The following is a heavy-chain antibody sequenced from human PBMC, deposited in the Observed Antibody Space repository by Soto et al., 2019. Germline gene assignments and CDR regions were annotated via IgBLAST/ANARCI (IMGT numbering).Heavy chain of an antibody. Sequence: SVKVSCKASGGSFSSYAISWVRQAPGQGLEWMGGIIPIVGTGNYAQNFQGRVTITADESTSTAYMELSSLRSEDTAMYYCARDLRAAGRPVMDVWGQGTTVTV. J-gene: IGHJ6*02. CDR2: IIPIVGTG. V-gene: IGHV1-69*13. CDR3: ARDLRAAGRPVMDV. D-gene: IGHD6-13*01. CDR1: GGSFSSYA.